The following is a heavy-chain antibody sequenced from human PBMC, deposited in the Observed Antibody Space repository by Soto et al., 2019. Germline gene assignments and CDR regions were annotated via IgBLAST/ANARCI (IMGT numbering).Heavy chain of an antibody. V-gene: IGHV3-30*18. Sequence: GGSLRLSCAAYGFTFSSYGMHWVRQAPGKGLEWVAVISYDGSNKYYADSVKGRFTISRDNSKNTLYLQMNSLRAEDTAVYYCAKDLEVTIAAAVGMDVWGQGTTVTVSS. D-gene: IGHD6-13*01. J-gene: IGHJ6*02. CDR1: GFTFSSYG. CDR3: AKDLEVTIAAAVGMDV. CDR2: ISYDGSNK.